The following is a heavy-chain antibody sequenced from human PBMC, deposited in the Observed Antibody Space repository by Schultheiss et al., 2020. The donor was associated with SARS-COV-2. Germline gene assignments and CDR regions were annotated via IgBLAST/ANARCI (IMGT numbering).Heavy chain of an antibody. V-gene: IGHV3-23*01. CDR2: ISGSGTTT. D-gene: IGHD3-22*01. Sequence: GGSLRLSCAASGFTFSSYSMNWVRQAPGKGLEWVSGISGSGTTTYYADSVKGRFTISRDNIKNTIFLQLDSLRAEDTAIYYCAKCSYDSSGYFVWGQGVLVTVSS. CDR1: GFTFSSYS. CDR3: AKCSYDSSGYFV. J-gene: IGHJ4*02.